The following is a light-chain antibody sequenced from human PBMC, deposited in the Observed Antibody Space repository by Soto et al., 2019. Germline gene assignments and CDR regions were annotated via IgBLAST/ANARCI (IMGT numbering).Light chain of an antibody. CDR3: QQSYTAPIT. Sequence: IPMTQSPSSLSASVGDSVTVTCRASPSISTFLNWYQHIPGQAPTLLIYGTSNLQSGVPSRFSGSGSGTDFTLTISSLQPEDSATYYCQQSYTAPITFGQGTRLEI. CDR2: GTS. CDR1: PSISTF. V-gene: IGKV1-39*01. J-gene: IGKJ5*01.